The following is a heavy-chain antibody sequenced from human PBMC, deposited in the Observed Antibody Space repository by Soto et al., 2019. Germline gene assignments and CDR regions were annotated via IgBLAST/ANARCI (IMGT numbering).Heavy chain of an antibody. CDR3: TRDRERMRDYVWGSYRHSFDY. D-gene: IGHD3-16*02. V-gene: IGHV3-49*03. CDR1: GFTFGDYA. CDR2: IRSKAYGGTT. Sequence: PGGSLRLSCTASGFTFGDYAMSWFRQAPGKGLEWVGFIRSKAYGGTTEYAASVKGRFTISRDDSKSIAYLQMNSLKTEDTAVYYCTRDRERMRDYVWGSYRHSFDYWGQGTLVTVSS. J-gene: IGHJ4*02.